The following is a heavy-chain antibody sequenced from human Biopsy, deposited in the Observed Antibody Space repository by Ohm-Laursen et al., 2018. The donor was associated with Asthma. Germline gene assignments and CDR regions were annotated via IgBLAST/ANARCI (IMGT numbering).Heavy chain of an antibody. D-gene: IGHD3-16*02. CDR3: ARDLHPTNHLGELSEGFDC. J-gene: IGHJ4*02. Sequence: SLRLSCTASGFTFGDYWMSWVRQVPGKGLEWVAVISYDGSNKYYADSVKGRFTISRDNSKNTLYLQMNSLRAEDTAVYYCARDLHPTNHLGELSEGFDCWGQGTLVTVSS. CDR1: GFTFGDYW. CDR2: ISYDGSNK. V-gene: IGHV3-30-3*01.